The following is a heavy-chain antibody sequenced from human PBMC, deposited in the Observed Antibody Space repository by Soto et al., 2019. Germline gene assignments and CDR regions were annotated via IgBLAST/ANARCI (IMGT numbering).Heavy chain of an antibody. J-gene: IGHJ6*02. V-gene: IGHV3-7*03. CDR1: GFTFSSYW. Sequence: EVQLVESGGGLVQPGGSLRLSCAASGFTFSSYWMSWVRQAPGKGLEWVANIKQDGSEKYYVDSVKGRFTISRDNAKNSLYLQMNSLRAEDTAVYYCARDWVVATRYYYYGMDVWGQGTTVIVSS. D-gene: IGHD5-12*01. CDR3: ARDWVVATRYYYYGMDV. CDR2: IKQDGSEK.